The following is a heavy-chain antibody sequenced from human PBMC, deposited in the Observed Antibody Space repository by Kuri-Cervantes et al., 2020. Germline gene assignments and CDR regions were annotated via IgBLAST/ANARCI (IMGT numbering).Heavy chain of an antibody. D-gene: IGHD3-10*01. CDR1: GGTFSSYA. V-gene: IGHV1-69*05. CDR3: ATSKIRGVIVLGLSDY. J-gene: IGHJ4*02. Sequence: SVKVSCKASGGTFSSYAISWVRQAPGQGLGWMGGIIPIFGTANYAQKFQGRVTITTDESTSTAYMELSSLRSEDTAIYYCATSKIRGVIVLGLSDYLGQGTPVTVSS. CDR2: IIPIFGTA.